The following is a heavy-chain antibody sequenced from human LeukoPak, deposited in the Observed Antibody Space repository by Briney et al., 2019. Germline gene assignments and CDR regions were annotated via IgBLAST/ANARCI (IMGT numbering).Heavy chain of an antibody. D-gene: IGHD2-2*01. V-gene: IGHV1-69*01. Sequence: ASVKVSCKASGGTFSSYAISWVRQAPGQGLEWMGGIIPIFGTANYAQKFQGRVTITADESTSTAYMELSSLRSEDTAVYYCARDGGVVVPAANYFDYWGQGTLVTVSS. J-gene: IGHJ4*02. CDR1: GGTFSSYA. CDR3: ARDGGVVVPAANYFDY. CDR2: IIPIFGTA.